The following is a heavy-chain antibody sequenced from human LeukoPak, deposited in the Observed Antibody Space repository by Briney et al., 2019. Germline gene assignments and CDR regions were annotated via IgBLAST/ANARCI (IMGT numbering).Heavy chain of an antibody. CDR3: ARETRGVSFDY. D-gene: IGHD3-10*01. CDR1: GASFSTYY. J-gene: IGHJ4*02. V-gene: IGHV4-34*01. CDR2: INHSGRT. Sequence: SETLSLTCAVHGASFSTYYWSWLRQPPGKGLEWIGEINHSGRTHYNPSLKSRVTISVDTSKNQFSLNLRSVTAADTAVYYCARETRGVSFDYWGQGTLVTVSS.